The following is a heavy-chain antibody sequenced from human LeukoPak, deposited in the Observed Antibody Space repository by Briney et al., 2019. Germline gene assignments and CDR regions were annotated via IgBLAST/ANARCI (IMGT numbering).Heavy chain of an antibody. V-gene: IGHV3-30-3*01. CDR3: ARPPTYAKTWSPFDY. Sequence: PGGSLRLSCAASGFTFSSYAMHWVRQAPGKGLEWVAVISYDGSNKYYADSVKGRFTISRDNSKNTPYLQMNSLRAEDTAVYYCARPPTYAKTWSPFDYWGQGTLVTVSS. D-gene: IGHD2-8*02. CDR2: ISYDGSNK. J-gene: IGHJ4*02. CDR1: GFTFSSYA.